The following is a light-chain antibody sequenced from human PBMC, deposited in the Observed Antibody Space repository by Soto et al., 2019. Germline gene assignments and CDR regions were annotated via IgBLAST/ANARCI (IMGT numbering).Light chain of an antibody. V-gene: IGLV2-14*01. CDR1: TSDVGTYNY. Sequence: QSALTQPASVSGSPGQSITISCTGTTSDVGTYNYVSWFQQRPGKAPKLMIYDVTYRPSGLSDRFSGSQSGNTASLTIAGLLPEDEAYYYCSSLTGGSTPSWVFGGGTKLTVL. CDR3: SSLTGGSTPSWV. J-gene: IGLJ3*02. CDR2: DVT.